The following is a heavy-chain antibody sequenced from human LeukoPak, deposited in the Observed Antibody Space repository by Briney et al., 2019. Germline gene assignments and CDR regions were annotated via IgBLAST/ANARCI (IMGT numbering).Heavy chain of an antibody. CDR3: ARSGSSRLFFDY. D-gene: IGHD6-13*01. V-gene: IGHV4-59*01. CDR1: GGSISSYY. Sequence: SKTLSLTCTVSGGSISSYYWSWIRQPPGKGLEWIGYIYYSGSTNYNPSLKSRVTISVDTSKNQFSLKLSSVTAADTAVYYCARSGSSRLFFDYWGQGTLVTVSS. CDR2: IYYSGST. J-gene: IGHJ4*02.